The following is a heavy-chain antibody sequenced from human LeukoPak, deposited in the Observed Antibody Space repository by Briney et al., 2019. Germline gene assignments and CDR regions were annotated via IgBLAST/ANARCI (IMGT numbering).Heavy chain of an antibody. J-gene: IGHJ5*02. CDR1: GFTFSSYW. V-gene: IGHV3-7*03. CDR3: ARDGHDFWSGYGSYNWFDP. CDR2: IKRDGTEK. D-gene: IGHD3-3*01. Sequence: PGESLRLSCAASGFTFSSYWMNWARQAPGKGPEWVATIKRDGTEKNYVDSVKGRLTISRDNTKNSLYLELNSLRAEDTAVYYCARDGHDFWSGYGSYNWFDPWGQGTLVTVSS.